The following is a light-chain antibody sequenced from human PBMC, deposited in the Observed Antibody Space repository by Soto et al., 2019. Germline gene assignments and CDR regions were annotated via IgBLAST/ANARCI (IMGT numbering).Light chain of an antibody. J-gene: IGKJ1*01. CDR3: QKYDSAPWA. CDR2: AAS. V-gene: IGKV1-27*01. Sequence: DTQMTQSPSSLSASLGDRVTITCRASQAIKKYVAWYQQKPGKVPKLLIFAASTLQSGVPSRFSGSGSGTDFTLTINSLQPEDVATYYCQKYDSAPWAFAQGTKVEIK. CDR1: QAIKKY.